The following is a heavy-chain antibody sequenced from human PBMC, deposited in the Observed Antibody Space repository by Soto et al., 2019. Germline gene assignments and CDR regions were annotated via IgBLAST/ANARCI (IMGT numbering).Heavy chain of an antibody. Sequence: GGSLILAWAASGFTFSSHAMHWVRQAPGKGLEWVAVISYEGSVRYFADSWKGRFTISRDNSENTLYLQMNSLAAEDTAMYYCARDLNWNFILNYWGQGTLVTVSS. CDR3: ARDLNWNFILNY. V-gene: IGHV3-30*04. J-gene: IGHJ4*02. CDR2: ISYEGSVR. D-gene: IGHD1-7*01. CDR1: GFTFSSHA.